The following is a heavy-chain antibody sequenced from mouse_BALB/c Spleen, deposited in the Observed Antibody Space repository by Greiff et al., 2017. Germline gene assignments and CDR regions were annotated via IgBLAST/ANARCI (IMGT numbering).Heavy chain of an antibody. V-gene: IGHV1-4*01. CDR1: GYTFTSYT. D-gene: IGHD4-1*01. CDR2: INPSSGYT. CDR3: AREGGVLTAFDY. Sequence: VKLVESGAELARPGASVKMSCKASGYTFTSYTMHWVKQRPGQGLEWIGYINPSSGYTNYNQKFKDKATLTADKSSSTAYMQLSSLTSEDSAVYYCAREGGVLTAFDYWGQGTTLTVSS. J-gene: IGHJ2*01.